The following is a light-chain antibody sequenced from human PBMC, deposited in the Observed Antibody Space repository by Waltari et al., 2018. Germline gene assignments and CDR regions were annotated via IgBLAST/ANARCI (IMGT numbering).Light chain of an antibody. CDR3: QQYYSYPRT. CDR2: KTS. CDR1: QRISNW. V-gene: IGKV1-5*03. J-gene: IGKJ1*01. Sequence: DIQMTQSPSILSASVGDRVTITCRASQRISNWLAWYQQKPGKAPKLLIFKTSSLESGVPSRFSGRGSGTDFTLTISSLQPEDYATYYCQQYYSYPRTFGQGTKVEIK.